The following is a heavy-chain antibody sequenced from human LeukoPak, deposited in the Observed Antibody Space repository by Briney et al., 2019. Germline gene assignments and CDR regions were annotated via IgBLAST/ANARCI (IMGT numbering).Heavy chain of an antibody. D-gene: IGHD5-24*01. CDR1: GGSISSYY. V-gene: IGHV4-59*01. CDR2: IYYSGST. Sequence: PSETLSLTCTVSGGSISSYYWSWIRQPPGKGLEWIGYIYYSGSTNYNPSLKSRVTISVDTSKNQFSLKLSSVTAADTAVYYCAGWKAGEGTDGYRFDYWGQGTLVTVSS. CDR3: AGWKAGEGTDGYRFDY. J-gene: IGHJ4*02.